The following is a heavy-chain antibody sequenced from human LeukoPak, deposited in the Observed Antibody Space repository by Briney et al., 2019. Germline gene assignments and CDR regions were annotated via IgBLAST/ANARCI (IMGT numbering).Heavy chain of an antibody. CDR1: GYTFTSYG. D-gene: IGHD3-3*01. J-gene: IGHJ5*02. CDR2: ISAYNGNT. V-gene: IGHV1-18*01. CDR3: AGQKYYDFWFDP. Sequence: GASVKVSCKASGYTFTSYGISWLRQAPGQGLEWMGWISAYNGNTNYAQKLQGRVTMTTDTSTSTAYMELRSLRSDDTAVYYCAGQKYYDFWFDPWGQGTLVTVSS.